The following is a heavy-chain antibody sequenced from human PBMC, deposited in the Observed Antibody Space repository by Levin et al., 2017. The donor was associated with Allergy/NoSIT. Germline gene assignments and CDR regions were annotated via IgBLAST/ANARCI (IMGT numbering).Heavy chain of an antibody. J-gene: IGHJ3*02. CDR1: GGSFSGYY. D-gene: IGHD6-13*01. Sequence: PSETLSLTCAVYGGSFSGYYWSWIRQPPGKGLEWIGEINHSGSTNYNPSLKSRVTISVDTSKNQFSLKLSSVTAADTAVYYCASKQQLVRGHAFDIWGQGTMVTVSS. CDR3: ASKQQLVRGHAFDI. V-gene: IGHV4-34*01. CDR2: INHSGST.